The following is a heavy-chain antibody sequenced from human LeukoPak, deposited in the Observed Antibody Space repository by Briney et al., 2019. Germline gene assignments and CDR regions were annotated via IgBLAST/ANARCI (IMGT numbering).Heavy chain of an antibody. D-gene: IGHD3-3*01. Sequence: SETLSLTCTVSGGSISSSSYYWGWIRQPPGKGQEWIGSIYYSGSTYYNPSLKSRVTISVDTSKNQFSLKLSSVTAADTAVYYCARGAGYDFWSGYLTHRGYYYMDVWGKGTTVTVSS. CDR3: ARGAGYDFWSGYLTHRGYYYMDV. CDR1: GGSISSSSYY. CDR2: IYYSGST. J-gene: IGHJ6*03. V-gene: IGHV4-39*07.